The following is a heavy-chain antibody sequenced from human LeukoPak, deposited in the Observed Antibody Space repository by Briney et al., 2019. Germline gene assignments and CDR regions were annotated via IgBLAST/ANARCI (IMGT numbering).Heavy chain of an antibody. CDR3: ARDGGYSYGLDY. CDR1: GYTLSDYY. V-gene: IGHV1-2*02. CDR2: IVPASGHT. Sequence: GASVKVSCKASGYTLSDYYIHWVRQAPGQGLDWMGSIVPASGHTTYAQKFQGRITVTWDTSVNTAYMELSRLRSDDGAVYYCARDGGYSYGLDYWGQGTLVTVSS. D-gene: IGHD5-18*01. J-gene: IGHJ4*02.